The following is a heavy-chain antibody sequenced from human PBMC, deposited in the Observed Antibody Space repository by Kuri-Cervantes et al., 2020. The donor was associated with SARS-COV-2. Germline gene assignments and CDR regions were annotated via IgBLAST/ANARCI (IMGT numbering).Heavy chain of an antibody. Sequence: SVKVSCKASGGTFSSYAISWVRQAPGQGLEWMGGIIPIFGTANYAQKFQGRVTITADKSTCTAYMELSSLRSEDTAVYYCARATGTTGPRAFDIWGQGTRVTVSS. D-gene: IGHD1-1*01. CDR3: ARATGTTGPRAFDI. J-gene: IGHJ3*02. CDR2: IIPIFGTA. CDR1: GGTFSSYA. V-gene: IGHV1-69*06.